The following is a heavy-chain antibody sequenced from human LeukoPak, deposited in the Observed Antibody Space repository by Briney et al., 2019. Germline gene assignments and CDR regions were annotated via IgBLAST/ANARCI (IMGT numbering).Heavy chain of an antibody. CDR2: INQSGST. D-gene: IGHD1-26*01. Sequence: SETLSLTCAVYGGSFSGYYWSWIRQPPGKGLEWIGEINQSGSTNYNPSLKSRVTISVDTSKNQFSLKLSSVTAADTAVYYCARGLLVGNTGYYFDYWGQGTLVTVSS. V-gene: IGHV4-34*01. CDR1: GGSFSGYY. J-gene: IGHJ4*02. CDR3: ARGLLVGNTGYYFDY.